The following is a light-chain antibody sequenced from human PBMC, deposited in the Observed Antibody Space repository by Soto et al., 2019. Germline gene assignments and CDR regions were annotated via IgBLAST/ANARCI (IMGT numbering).Light chain of an antibody. CDR3: HQYHYWHRGT. CDR1: QSVNLN. Sequence: EIMMTQSPGTLSASPGERATLSCTASQSVNLNLAWYQQKPGQTPRLLLYGASTMATGIPVRFRGSGSGTEVTLTISSRQSEDAAVYYCHQYHYWHRGTFGPGTKVEIK. CDR2: GAS. V-gene: IGKV3-15*01. J-gene: IGKJ3*01.